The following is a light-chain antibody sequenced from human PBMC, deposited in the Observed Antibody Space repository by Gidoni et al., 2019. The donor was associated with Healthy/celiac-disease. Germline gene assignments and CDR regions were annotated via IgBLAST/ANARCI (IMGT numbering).Light chain of an antibody. Sequence: DIVMTQSPYSLAVSLGERATINCKSSQSVLYSSNNKNYLAWYQQKPGQTPKLLIYWASTRESGVPDRCSGSGSGTDFTLTISSLQAEDVEVYYCQHYRTFGQGTKVEIK. CDR2: WAS. J-gene: IGKJ1*01. V-gene: IGKV4-1*01. CDR3: QHYRT. CDR1: QSVLYSSNNKNY.